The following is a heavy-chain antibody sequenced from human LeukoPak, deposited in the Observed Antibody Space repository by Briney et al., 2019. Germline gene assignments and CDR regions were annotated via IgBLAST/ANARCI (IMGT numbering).Heavy chain of an antibody. CDR3: ARHETGPYFDY. CDR1: GYSFTRYW. J-gene: IGHJ4*02. Sequence: GESLKISCKGSGYSFTRYWIGWVRQMPGKGLECMGIIYPGDSDTRYSPSFQGQVTISADKSISTAYLQWGSLKASDTAMYYCARHETGPYFDYWGQGTLVTVSS. D-gene: IGHD1-1*01. V-gene: IGHV5-51*01. CDR2: IYPGDSDT.